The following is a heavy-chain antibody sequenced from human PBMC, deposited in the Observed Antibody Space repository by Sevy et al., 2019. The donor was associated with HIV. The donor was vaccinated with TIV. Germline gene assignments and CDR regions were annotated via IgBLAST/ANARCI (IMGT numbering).Heavy chain of an antibody. CDR2: IKSKTDGGTR. CDR1: GFSFTNAW. J-gene: IGHJ4*02. CDR3: TAGVGTSDCDY. Sequence: GGSLRLSCAASGFSFTNAWMSWVRQAPGKGLEWVGRIKSKTDGGTRDFAAPVKGRFAISRPDSKSTFYLQMDSLKTEDTGVYYCTAGVGTSDCDYWGQGILVTVSS. V-gene: IGHV3-15*01. D-gene: IGHD1-26*01.